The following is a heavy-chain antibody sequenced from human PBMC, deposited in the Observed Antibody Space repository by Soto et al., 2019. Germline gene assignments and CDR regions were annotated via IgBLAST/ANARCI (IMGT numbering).Heavy chain of an antibody. V-gene: IGHV1-69*04. CDR3: AREPGYGDYQAFDI. D-gene: IGHD4-17*01. CDR1: GGTFSSYT. CDR2: IIPILGIA. Sequence: GASVKVSCKASGGTFSSYTISWGRQAPGQGLEWMGRIIPILGIANYAQKFQGRVTITADKSTSTAYMELSSLRSEDTAVYYCAREPGYGDYQAFDIWGQGTMVTVSS. J-gene: IGHJ3*02.